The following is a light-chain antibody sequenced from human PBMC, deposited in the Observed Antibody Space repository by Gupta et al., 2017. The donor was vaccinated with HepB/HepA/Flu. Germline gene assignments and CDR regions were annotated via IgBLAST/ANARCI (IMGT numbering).Light chain of an antibody. CDR2: SDN. CDR3: AAWDDSLNGYV. CDR1: STNIGSNT. J-gene: IGLJ1*01. Sequence: QPVLTQPPSASGTPGQMTTISTAGSSTNIGSNTVNWYQQLPGTAPKLLIYSDNQRPSGVPDRFSGSKSGTSASLAISGLQSEDEADYYCAAWDDSLNGYVFGTGTKVTVL. V-gene: IGLV1-44*01.